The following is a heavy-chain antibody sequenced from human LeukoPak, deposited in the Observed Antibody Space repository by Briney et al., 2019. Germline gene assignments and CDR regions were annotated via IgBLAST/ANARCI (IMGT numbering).Heavy chain of an antibody. V-gene: IGHV1-69*04. CDR1: GGTFSSYA. CDR2: IIPILGIA. CDR3: ASDCSSTSCYHYFDY. Sequence: SVKVSCKASGGTFSSYAISWVRQAPGQGVEWMGRIIPILGIANYAQKFQGRVTITADKSTSTAYMELSSLRSEDTAVYYCASDCSSTSCYHYFDYWGQGTLVTVSS. J-gene: IGHJ4*02. D-gene: IGHD2-2*01.